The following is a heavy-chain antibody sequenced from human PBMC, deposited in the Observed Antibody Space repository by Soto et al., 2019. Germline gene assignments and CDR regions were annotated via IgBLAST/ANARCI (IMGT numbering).Heavy chain of an antibody. J-gene: IGHJ4*02. CDR2: ISAYNGNT. D-gene: IGHD5-18*01. CDR1: GYTFTSYG. V-gene: IGHV1-18*01. Sequence: ASVKVSCKASGYTFTSYGISWVRQAPGQGLEWMGWISAYNGNTNYAQKLQGRVTMTTDTSTSTAYMELRSLRSEDTAVYYCARVRPDGYSYGLIDYWGQGTLVTVSS. CDR3: ARVRPDGYSYGLIDY.